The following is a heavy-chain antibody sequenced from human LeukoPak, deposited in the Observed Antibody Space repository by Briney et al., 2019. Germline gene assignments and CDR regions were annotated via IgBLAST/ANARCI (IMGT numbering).Heavy chain of an antibody. CDR3: ARGTTAVVNFDY. D-gene: IGHD4-23*01. J-gene: IGHJ4*02. V-gene: IGHV4-34*01. Sequence: SETLSLTCAVYGGSFSGYYWSWIRQPPGKGLEWIGEVNHSGSTNYNPSLKRRVTISVDTSKNQFSLKLSSATAADTAVYYCARGTTAVVNFDYWGQGTLVTVSS. CDR1: GGSFSGYY. CDR2: VNHSGST.